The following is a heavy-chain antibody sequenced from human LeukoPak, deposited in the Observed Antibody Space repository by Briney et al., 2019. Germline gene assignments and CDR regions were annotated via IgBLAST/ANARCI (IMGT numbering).Heavy chain of an antibody. CDR2: INLVNGNT. Sequence: GASVKVSCKASGYTFTNYAMHWVRLAPGQRLQWMGWINLVNGNTKYSQYFEGRVTITRDTSASTVYMELSSLRPDDMAVYYCARGRGTIGSNRDFYFYYYMDIWGNGTTATVSS. CDR1: GYTFTNYA. V-gene: IGHV1-3*03. J-gene: IGHJ6*03. D-gene: IGHD2-21*01. CDR3: ARGRGTIGSNRDFYFYYYMDI.